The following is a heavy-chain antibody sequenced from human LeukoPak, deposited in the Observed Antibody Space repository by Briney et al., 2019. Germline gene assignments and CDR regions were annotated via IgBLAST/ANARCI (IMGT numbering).Heavy chain of an antibody. D-gene: IGHD3-9*01. CDR3: ARAVRYFDWLLSFDY. CDR2: ISSSSSTI. V-gene: IGHV3-48*01. J-gene: IGHJ4*02. CDR1: GFTFSSYS. Sequence: GGSLRLSCAASGFTFSSYSMNWVRQAPGKELEWVSYISSSSSTIYYADSVKGRFTISRDNAKNSLYLQMNSLRAEDTAVYYCARAVRYFDWLLSFDYWGQGTLVTVSS.